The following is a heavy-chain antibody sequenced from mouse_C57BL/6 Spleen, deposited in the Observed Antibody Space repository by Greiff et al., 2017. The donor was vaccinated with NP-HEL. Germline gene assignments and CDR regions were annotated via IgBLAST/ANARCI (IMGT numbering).Heavy chain of an antibody. D-gene: IGHD1-1*01. CDR1: GFTFSDYG. CDR3: ARSGNNYYGSSLYYFDY. V-gene: IGHV5-17*01. Sequence: EVKVEESGGGLVKPGGSLKLSCAASGFTFSDYGMHWVRQAPEKGLEWVAYISSGSSTIYYADTVKGRFTISRDNAKNTLFLQMTSLRSEDTAMYYCARSGNNYYGSSLYYFDYWGQGTTLTVSS. CDR2: ISSGSSTI. J-gene: IGHJ2*01.